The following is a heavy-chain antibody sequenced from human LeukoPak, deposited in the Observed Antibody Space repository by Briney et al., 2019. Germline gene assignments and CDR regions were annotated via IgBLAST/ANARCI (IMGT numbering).Heavy chain of an antibody. Sequence: GGSLRLSCAASGFTFINAWLIWVRQAPGKGLEWVGRIKNKADGATTDYATPVKGRFTISRDDSKNMLYLQMNSLKTEDTGVYYCTTWGGLTGDYYFDYWGQGTLVTVSS. V-gene: IGHV3-15*01. J-gene: IGHJ4*02. CDR1: GFTFINAW. CDR2: IKNKADGATT. D-gene: IGHD7-27*01. CDR3: TTWGGLTGDYYFDY.